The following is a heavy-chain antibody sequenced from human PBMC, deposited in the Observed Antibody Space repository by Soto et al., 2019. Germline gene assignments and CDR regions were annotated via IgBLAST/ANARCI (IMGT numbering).Heavy chain of an antibody. V-gene: IGHV1-3*01. Sequence: GSVKVCFKASGYPFTSYAMHLAREAPGQSLEWMGWINAGNGNTKYSQKFQGRVTINRDTSASTAYMELSSLRSEDTAVYYCAREPLRFGGYAWPGYGYWRKGTLVTSPQ. J-gene: IGHJ4*02. CDR3: AREPLRFGGYAWPGYGY. CDR1: GYPFTSYA. CDR2: INAGNGNT. D-gene: IGHD5-12*01.